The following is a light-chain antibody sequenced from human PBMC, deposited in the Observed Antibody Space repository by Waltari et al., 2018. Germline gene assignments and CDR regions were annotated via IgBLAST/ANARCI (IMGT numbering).Light chain of an antibody. CDR3: CSYADRFTVIL. V-gene: IGLV2-11*01. Sequence: QSALTQPRSVSGSLGQSVTISCTGTSTDVGGYNYVSWYQQRPGEAPQLIIYDVTQRPSGFPDRFSGSKSGNAASLTISGLQGEDEADYYCCSYADRFTVILFGAGTKLTVL. CDR2: DVT. J-gene: IGLJ3*02. CDR1: STDVGGYNY.